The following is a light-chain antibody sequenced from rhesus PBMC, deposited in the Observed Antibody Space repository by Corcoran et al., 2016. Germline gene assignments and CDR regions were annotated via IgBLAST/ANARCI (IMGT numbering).Light chain of an antibody. V-gene: IGKV1-69*01. CDR3: RQREVATLT. CDR1: QDINNW. Sequence: DIQMTQSPSSLSASVGDIVTITCRASQDINNWLAWYQQKPGKVPRLRIYRASNLEVGVPSRFRGNGSGTQFTMTISSLQPEDIATYHCRQREVATLTFGGGTKVEIK. CDR2: RAS. J-gene: IGKJ4*01.